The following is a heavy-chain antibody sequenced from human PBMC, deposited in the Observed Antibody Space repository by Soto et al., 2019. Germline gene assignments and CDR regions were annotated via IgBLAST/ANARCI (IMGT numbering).Heavy chain of an antibody. CDR3: AKERGYDGDY. D-gene: IGHD5-12*01. Sequence: PGGSLRLSCAASGFAFNNQDMCWVRQAPGKGLEWVSAISGSGGSTYYADSVKGRFTISRDNSKNTLYLQMNSLRAEDTAVYYSAKERGYDGDYWGQGTLVTVSS. J-gene: IGHJ4*02. CDR1: GFAFNNQD. V-gene: IGHV3-23*01. CDR2: ISGSGGST.